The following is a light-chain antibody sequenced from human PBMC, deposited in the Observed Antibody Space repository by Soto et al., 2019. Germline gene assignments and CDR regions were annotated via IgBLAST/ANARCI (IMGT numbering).Light chain of an antibody. CDR2: GAS. CDR3: RHYNNWPPET. Sequence: EIVMTQSPATLSVSPGEGATLSCRASQSVSSKLAWYQQKPGQAPRLLIYGASTRATGIPARFSGSGSGTEFTLIISSLQSEDFAIYYCRHYNNWPPETFGQGTKVDIK. V-gene: IGKV3-15*01. CDR1: QSVSSK. J-gene: IGKJ1*01.